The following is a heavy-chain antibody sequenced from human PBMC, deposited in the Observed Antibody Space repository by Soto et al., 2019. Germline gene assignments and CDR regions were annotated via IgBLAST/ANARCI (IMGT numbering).Heavy chain of an antibody. CDR3: EKTASMTIRAGFDH. CDR1: GFTFSSYA. CDR2: ISGSGSNP. D-gene: IGHD4-17*01. V-gene: IGHV3-23*01. J-gene: IGHJ4*02. Sequence: EVQVLESGGGLVQPGGSLRLSCAASGFTFSSYAMSWVRQAPGQGLEWVSAISGSGSNPYYADSVKGRFTISRDNSKNTLYMKMNSLRAEDTALYYCEKTASMTIRAGFDHWGQGTLVTVSS.